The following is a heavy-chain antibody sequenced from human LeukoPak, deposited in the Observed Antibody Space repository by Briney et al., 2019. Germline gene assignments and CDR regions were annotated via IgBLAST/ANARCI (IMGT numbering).Heavy chain of an antibody. V-gene: IGHV1-18*01. CDR2: ISAYNWNT. CDR3: ARDIPSIDEAGMNDY. J-gene: IGHJ4*02. D-gene: IGHD6-13*01. CDR1: GYTFTSYG. Sequence: GAAVNVSCKASGYTFTSYGISWVRQAPGQGLEGMGWISAYNWNTNYAQKLQGRVTMTTDTSKRTAYMALGRLRSDDTAVYYCARDIPSIDEAGMNDYWGKGTLVTVSS.